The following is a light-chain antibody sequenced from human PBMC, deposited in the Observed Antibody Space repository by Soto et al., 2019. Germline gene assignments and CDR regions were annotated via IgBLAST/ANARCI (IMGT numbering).Light chain of an antibody. J-gene: IGLJ1*01. V-gene: IGLV2-8*01. CDR2: EVN. Sequence: QSVLTQPPSASGSPGQSVTISCTGTSSDVGAYNYVSWYQQHPGKAPKLMIYEVNKRPSGVPDRFSGSKSGNTASLTVSGLQAEDEADYYCISYAGTNNFYVFGTGTKLTVL. CDR1: SSDVGAYNY. CDR3: ISYAGTNNFYV.